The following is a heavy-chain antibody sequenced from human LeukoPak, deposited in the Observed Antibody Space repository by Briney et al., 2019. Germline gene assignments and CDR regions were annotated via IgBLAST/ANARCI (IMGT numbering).Heavy chain of an antibody. V-gene: IGHV3-74*01. Sequence: GGSLRLSCAASGFTFSNYWMHWVRQAPGKGLVWVSRINTDGRSTDFADSVKGRFTISRDNAKNTLYLQMNSLRAEDTAVYYCARDRSYGMDVWGQGTTVTVSS. CDR2: INTDGRST. J-gene: IGHJ6*02. CDR1: GFTFSNYW. CDR3: ARDRSYGMDV.